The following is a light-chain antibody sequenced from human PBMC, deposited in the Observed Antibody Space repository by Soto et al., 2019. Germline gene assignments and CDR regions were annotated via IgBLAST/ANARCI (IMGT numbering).Light chain of an antibody. CDR1: QTISTY. CDR2: DAS. J-gene: IGKJ4*01. V-gene: IGKV1-39*01. Sequence: DIQMTQSPSSLSASLGDRVTITCRASQTISTYVTWYQQKPGKAPKALISDASTLQSGVPSRFSGSGSGTDFTLIISSLQPEDVATYYCQQRFSSLLSFGGGTQVEIK. CDR3: QQRFSSLLS.